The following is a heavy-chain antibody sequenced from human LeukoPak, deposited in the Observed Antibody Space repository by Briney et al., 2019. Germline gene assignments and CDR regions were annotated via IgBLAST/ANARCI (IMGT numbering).Heavy chain of an antibody. CDR1: GGSISSGSYY. Sequence: SETLSLTCTVSGGSISSGSYYWSWIRQPPGKGLEWIGYIYCSGSTNYNPSLKSRVTISVDTSKNQFSLKLSSVTAADTAVYYCARTDYGWFDPWGQGTLVTVSS. D-gene: IGHD4-17*01. CDR3: ARTDYGWFDP. CDR2: IYCSGST. V-gene: IGHV4-61*01. J-gene: IGHJ5*02.